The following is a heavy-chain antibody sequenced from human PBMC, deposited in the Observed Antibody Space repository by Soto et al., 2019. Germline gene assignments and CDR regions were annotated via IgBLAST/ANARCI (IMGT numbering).Heavy chain of an antibody. CDR2: ISSSGGTI. Sequence: EVQRVESGGGLIQPGGSLRLSCAASGFTFSTYSRNWVRQAPGKGLEWVSYISSSGGTIYYADSVKGRFTISRDNAKNSLYLQMNSLRDEDTAVYYCARRADIAAADANDYWGQRTLVTVSS. CDR3: ARRADIAAADANDY. CDR1: GFTFSTYS. D-gene: IGHD6-13*01. V-gene: IGHV3-48*02. J-gene: IGHJ4*02.